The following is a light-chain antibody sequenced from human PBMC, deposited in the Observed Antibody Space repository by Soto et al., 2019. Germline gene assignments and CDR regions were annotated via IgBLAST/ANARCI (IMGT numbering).Light chain of an antibody. CDR3: GTWDNSLNSV. Sequence: QSVLTQPPSVSAAPGQNVTISCSGSNSNIGNNYVAWYQQLPGTAPKLLIYDNDKRPSGIPDRFSGSKSGTSATLAFTGLQTGDEADYYCGTWDNSLNSVFGGGTKVTVL. J-gene: IGLJ2*01. CDR1: NSNIGNNY. CDR2: DND. V-gene: IGLV1-51*01.